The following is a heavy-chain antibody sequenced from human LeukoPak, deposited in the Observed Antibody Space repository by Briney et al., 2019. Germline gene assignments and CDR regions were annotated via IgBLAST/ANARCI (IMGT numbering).Heavy chain of an antibody. V-gene: IGHV1-24*01. J-gene: IGHJ4*02. CDR2: FDPEEDNM. CDR3: ATRSGDFWSGYVD. D-gene: IGHD3-3*01. CDR1: GYSDTELS. Sequence: ASVKVFCKVSGYSDTELSLQWVRQAPGKGLECLGGFDPEEDNMVYAQKFQGRVTMTEDTSTDTAYMELRGLTSEDTAVYYCATRSGDFWSGYVDWGQGTLVAVSS.